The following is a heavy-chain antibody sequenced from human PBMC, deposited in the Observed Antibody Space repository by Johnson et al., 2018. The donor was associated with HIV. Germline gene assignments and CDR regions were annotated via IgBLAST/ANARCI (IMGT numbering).Heavy chain of an antibody. CDR2: IYYDGTNK. J-gene: IGHJ3*02. Sequence: VQLVESGGGVVQPGRSLRLSCAASGFTFSGYAMHWVRQAPGKGLEWVAVIYYDGTNKHYADSVKGRFTISRDNSKNTLFLQMNSLRAEDTAVYYCAKDAAAAALRAFDNWGQGTMVTVSS. D-gene: IGHD6-13*01. CDR1: GFTFSGYA. V-gene: IGHV3-33*06. CDR3: AKDAAAAALRAFDN.